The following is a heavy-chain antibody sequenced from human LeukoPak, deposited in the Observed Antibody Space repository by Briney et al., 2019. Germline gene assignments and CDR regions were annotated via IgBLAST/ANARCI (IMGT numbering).Heavy chain of an antibody. J-gene: IGHJ4*02. CDR2: IIPILGIA. CDR1: GGTFSSYA. V-gene: IGHV1-69*04. D-gene: IGHD3-9*01. Sequence: GASVKVSCKASGGTFSSYAISWVRQAPGQGLEWMGRIIPILGIANYAQKFQGRVTITADKSTSTAYMELSSLRSEDTAVYYCASGDYDILTGKAPQLDYWGQGTLVTVSS. CDR3: ASGDYDILTGKAPQLDY.